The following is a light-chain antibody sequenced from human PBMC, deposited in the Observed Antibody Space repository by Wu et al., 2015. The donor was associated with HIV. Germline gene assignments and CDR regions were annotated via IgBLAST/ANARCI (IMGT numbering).Light chain of an antibody. Sequence: ETVMTQSPVTLSVSPGERATLSCRASQSVSSNLAWYQQRPGQAPRPLIHGASTRASGIGARFNGSGSGTEFTLTISSLQSEDFAVYYCHQYNNWPRSFGQGTKVEIK. CDR3: HQYNNWPRS. V-gene: IGKV3-15*01. CDR1: QSVSSN. CDR2: GAS. J-gene: IGKJ1*01.